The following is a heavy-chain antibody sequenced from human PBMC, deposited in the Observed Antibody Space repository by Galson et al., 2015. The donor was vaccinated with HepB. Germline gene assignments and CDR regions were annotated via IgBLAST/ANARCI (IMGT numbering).Heavy chain of an antibody. CDR2: FDPEDGET. CDR3: ATGRVGATISWYFDL. Sequence: SVKVSCKVSGYTLTELSMHWVRQAPGKGLEWMGGFDPEDGETIYAQKFQGRVTMTEDTSTDTAYMELSSLRSEDTAMYYCATGRVGATISWYFDLWGRGTLVTVSS. D-gene: IGHD1-26*01. CDR1: GYTLTELS. J-gene: IGHJ2*01. V-gene: IGHV1-24*01.